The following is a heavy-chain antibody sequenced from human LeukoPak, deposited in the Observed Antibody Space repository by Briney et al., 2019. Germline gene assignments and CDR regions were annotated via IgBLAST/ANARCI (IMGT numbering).Heavy chain of an antibody. CDR3: ARGLSMDN. Sequence: GGSLRLFCAASGFTFSSYGMHWVRQAPGKGLEWVSSIGVGSNSLYYEGSVKGRFTISRDDAQNSLYLQMSSLTAEDTALYYCARGLSMDNWGQGTQVTVSS. J-gene: IGHJ4*02. CDR2: IGVGSNSL. V-gene: IGHV3-21*01. CDR1: GFTFSSYG.